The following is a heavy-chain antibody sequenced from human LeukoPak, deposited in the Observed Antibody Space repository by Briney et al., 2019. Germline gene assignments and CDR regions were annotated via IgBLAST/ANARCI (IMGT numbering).Heavy chain of an antibody. V-gene: IGHV1-24*01. CDR1: GYPLTELS. J-gene: IGHJ4*02. CDR2: FDPEDGET. CDR3: ATDRVYSYGFIGY. D-gene: IGHD5-18*01. Sequence: ASVQVSFQVSGYPLTELSMHWVRQAPGKGLEWMGGFDPEDGETIYAQKFQGRVTMTEDTSTDTAYMELSSLRSEDTAVYYCATDRVYSYGFIGYWGQGTLVTVSS.